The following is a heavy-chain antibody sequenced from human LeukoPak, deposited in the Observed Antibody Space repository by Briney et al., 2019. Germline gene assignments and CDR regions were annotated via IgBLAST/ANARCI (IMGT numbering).Heavy chain of an antibody. J-gene: IGHJ4*02. V-gene: IGHV3-23*01. CDR3: ASSLHTWNSLFDY. CDR1: GFTFHTYA. D-gene: IGHD1/OR15-1a*01. CDR2: ISGGGDAT. Sequence: GGSLRLSCVASGFTFHTYAMTWVRQAPGKGLEWVSVISGGGDATYYAASLKGRFTISRDNSKNTLYLQMNSLRVEDTAIYYCASSLHTWNSLFDYCGRGTLLTVSS.